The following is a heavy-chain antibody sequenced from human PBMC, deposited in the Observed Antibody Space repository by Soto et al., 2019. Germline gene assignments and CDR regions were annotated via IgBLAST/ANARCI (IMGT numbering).Heavy chain of an antibody. CDR1: GGSISNHY. V-gene: IGHV4-59*11. CDR3: TRANWYSEY. Sequence: QVHLQESGPGLVKPSETLSLTCTVSGGSISNHYWSWIRQPPGKGLEWIGYIYYNGNTNYNPPLKSRVTMSVDTSKNQISLKLSSVTAADTAVYYCTRANWYSEYWGQGTLDTVSS. J-gene: IGHJ4*02. D-gene: IGHD7-27*01. CDR2: IYYNGNT.